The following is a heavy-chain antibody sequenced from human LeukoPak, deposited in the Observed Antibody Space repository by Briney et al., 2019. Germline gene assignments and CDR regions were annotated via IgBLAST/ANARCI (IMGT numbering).Heavy chain of an antibody. CDR1: GFTFSDYY. V-gene: IGHV3-11*01. J-gene: IGHJ4*02. D-gene: IGHD5-18*01. CDR2: ISSSGSTI. Sequence: GGSLRLSCAASGFTFSDYYMSWIRQAPGKGLEWVSYISSSGSTIYYADSVKGRFTISRDNAKNSLYLQMSSLRAEDTAVYYCASSVSYGYYYFDYWGQGTLVTVSS. CDR3: ASSVSYGYYYFDY.